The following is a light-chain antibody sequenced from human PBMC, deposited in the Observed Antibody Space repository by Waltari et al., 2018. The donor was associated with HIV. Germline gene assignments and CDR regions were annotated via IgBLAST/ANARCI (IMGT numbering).Light chain of an antibody. CDR2: EVT. CDR1: NSDIGGYDR. Sequence: QSALTQPPSVSGSPGQSVTISCAGTNSDIGGYDRVSWYQQPPGTAPKLLHYEVTNRPSGGPGRFSASKSGTTASLTISGLQAGDEGDYYCSSYSATNTVVFGGGTKLTVL. J-gene: IGLJ2*01. CDR3: SSYSATNTVV. V-gene: IGLV2-18*02.